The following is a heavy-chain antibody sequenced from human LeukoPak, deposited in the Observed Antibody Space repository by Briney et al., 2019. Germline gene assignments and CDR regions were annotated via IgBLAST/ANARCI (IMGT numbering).Heavy chain of an antibody. V-gene: IGHV1-2*02. CDR2: INPNSGGT. CDR1: GYTFTSYY. J-gene: IGHJ4*02. CDR3: ARGELRFLEWLLYWGKGGS. Sequence: ASVKVSCKASGYTFTSYYMHWVRQAPGQGLEWMGWINPNSGGTNYAQKFQGRVTMTRDTSISTAYMELSRLRSDDTAVYYCARGELRFLEWLLYWGKGGSGGQGTLVTVSS. D-gene: IGHD3-3*01.